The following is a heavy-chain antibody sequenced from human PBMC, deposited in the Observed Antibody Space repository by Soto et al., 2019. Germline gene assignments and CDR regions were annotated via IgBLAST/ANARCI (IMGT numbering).Heavy chain of an antibody. V-gene: IGHV1-46*01. D-gene: IGHD3-3*01. J-gene: IGHJ4*02. Sequence: SVKVSCKASGYTFTSYYMYWVRQAPGQGLEWMGIINPSGGSTSYAQKFQGRVTMTRDTSTSTVYMELSSLRSEDTAVYYCARDPITIFGVVNHYFDYWGQGTLVTVSS. CDR2: INPSGGST. CDR1: GYTFTSYY. CDR3: ARDPITIFGVVNHYFDY.